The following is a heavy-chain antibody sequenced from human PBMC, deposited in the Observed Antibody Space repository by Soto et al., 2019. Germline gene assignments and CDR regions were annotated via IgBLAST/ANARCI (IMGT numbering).Heavy chain of an antibody. CDR2: INSDGSST. J-gene: IGHJ4*02. D-gene: IGHD6-19*01. CDR1: GFTFSSYW. V-gene: IGHV3-74*01. CDR3: ARDIQQWLAPGFDY. Sequence: GGSLRLSCAASGFTFSSYWMHWGRQAPGKGLVWVSRINSDGSSTSYADSVKGRFTISRDNAKNTLYLQMNSLRAEDTAVYYCARDIQQWLAPGFDYWGQGTLVTVSS.